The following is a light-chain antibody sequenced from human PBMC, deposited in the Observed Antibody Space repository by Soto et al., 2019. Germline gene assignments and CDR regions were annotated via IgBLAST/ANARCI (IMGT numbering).Light chain of an antibody. CDR2: GAS. J-gene: IGKJ1*01. CDR1: QSVSNNY. Sequence: EIVLTQSPGTLSLSPGERATLSCRASQSVSNNYLAWYQQKPGQAPRLLIYGASNRATGIPDRFSGSGSGTEFTLTISSLQPDDFATYYCQHYKMYSPWTFGQGTKVDIK. CDR3: QHYKMYSPWT. V-gene: IGKV3-20*01.